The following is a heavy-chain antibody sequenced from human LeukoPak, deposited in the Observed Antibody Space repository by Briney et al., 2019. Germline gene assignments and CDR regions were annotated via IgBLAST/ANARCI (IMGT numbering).Heavy chain of an antibody. CDR2: ISSSSSYI. CDR1: GFTFDEYA. J-gene: IGHJ6*02. D-gene: IGHD6-13*01. Sequence: GRSLRLSCAASGFTFDEYAMNWVRQAPGKGLEWVSSISSSSSYIYYADSVKGRFTISRDNAKNSLYLQMNSLRAEDTAVYYCARSRAAAGYYYGMDVWGQGTTVTVSS. CDR3: ARSRAAAGYYYGMDV. V-gene: IGHV3-21*01.